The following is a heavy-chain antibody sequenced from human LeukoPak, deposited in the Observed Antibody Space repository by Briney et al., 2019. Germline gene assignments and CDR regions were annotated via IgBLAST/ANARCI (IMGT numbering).Heavy chain of an antibody. CDR1: GFTFGGDW. Sequence: GGSLRLSCVASGFTFGGDWMSWVRQAPGKGLEWVANIKPVGTEKYYVDSVKGRFTISRDNAKNSLYLQLNSLRAEDTAVYYCVRYYDPPVGDAFDIWGPGTMVTVSS. V-gene: IGHV3-7*01. D-gene: IGHD3-22*01. J-gene: IGHJ3*02. CDR3: VRYYDPPVGDAFDI. CDR2: IKPVGTEK.